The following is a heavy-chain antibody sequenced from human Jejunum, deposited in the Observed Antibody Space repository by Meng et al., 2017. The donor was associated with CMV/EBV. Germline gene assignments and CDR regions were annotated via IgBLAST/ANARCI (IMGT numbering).Heavy chain of an antibody. V-gene: IGHV1-3*01. CDR3: AREGAVAGLDLDY. J-gene: IGHJ4*02. D-gene: IGHD6-19*01. Sequence: CKASRYTFSNYVIHWVRQAPGQRLEWMGWINGDNGNPQYSQNFQGRVTFTRDTSASTAYMELSRLTSEDTAMYYCAREGAVAGLDLDYWGQGTLVTVSS. CDR2: INGDNGNP. CDR1: RYTFSNYV.